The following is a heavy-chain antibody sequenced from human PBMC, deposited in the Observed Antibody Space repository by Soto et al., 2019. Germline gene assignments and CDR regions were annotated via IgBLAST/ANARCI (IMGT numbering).Heavy chain of an antibody. CDR1: GVTFNNAR. V-gene: IGHV3-15*01. CDR2: IDGGKT. D-gene: IGHD1-26*01. J-gene: IGHJ4*02. Sequence: GGALGLSCAASGVTFNNARMSWVRQAPGKGLDWVGRIDGGKTDFAAPVEGRFTFSRDDSRNTLSLQMNSLKTEDTGVYYCTSNAAAKVGTLSYWGQGTLVTVSS. CDR3: TSNAAAKVGTLSY.